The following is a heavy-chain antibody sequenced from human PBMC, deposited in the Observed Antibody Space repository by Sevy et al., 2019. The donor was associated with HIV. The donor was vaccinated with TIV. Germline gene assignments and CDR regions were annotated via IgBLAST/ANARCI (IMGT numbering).Heavy chain of an antibody. J-gene: IGHJ4*02. Sequence: GGSLRLSCTASGFTFGDYAMSWFRQAPGKGLEWVGFIRSKAYGGTTEDAASVKGRFTISRDDSKSIAYLQMNSLKTEDTAVYYCTRDRSYYDSSGYYPFGQSRRYYFDYWGQGTLVTVSS. CDR1: GFTFGDYA. V-gene: IGHV3-49*03. CDR3: TRDRSYYDSSGYYPFGQSRRYYFDY. D-gene: IGHD3-22*01. CDR2: IRSKAYGGTT.